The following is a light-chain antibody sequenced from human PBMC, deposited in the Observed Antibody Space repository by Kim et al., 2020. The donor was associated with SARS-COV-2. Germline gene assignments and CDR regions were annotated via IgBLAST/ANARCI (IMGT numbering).Light chain of an antibody. J-gene: IGKJ1*01. CDR1: QSISSW. CDR2: KAS. V-gene: IGKV1-5*03. CDR3: QQYNSYSPT. Sequence: ASVGERVTINCRASQSISSWLAWYQQEPGKAPKLLIYKASSLESGVPSRFSGSGSGTEFTLTISSLQPDDFATYYCQQYNSYSPTFGQGTKVDIK.